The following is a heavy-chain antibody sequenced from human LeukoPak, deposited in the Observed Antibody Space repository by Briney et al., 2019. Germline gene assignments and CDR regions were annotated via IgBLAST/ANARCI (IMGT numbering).Heavy chain of an antibody. CDR1: GYTFTSNY. Sequence: ASVKVSCKASGYTFTSNYIHWGRQAPGQGLEWMGVINPSGGSIRYAHKFQGRVTMTRYTSTSTIYMELSSLRSEDTAVYYCARDPRYCSGGSCYSGYFDYWGQGTLVTVSS. CDR2: INPSGGSI. CDR3: ARDPRYCSGGSCYSGYFDY. J-gene: IGHJ4*02. V-gene: IGHV1-46*01. D-gene: IGHD2-15*01.